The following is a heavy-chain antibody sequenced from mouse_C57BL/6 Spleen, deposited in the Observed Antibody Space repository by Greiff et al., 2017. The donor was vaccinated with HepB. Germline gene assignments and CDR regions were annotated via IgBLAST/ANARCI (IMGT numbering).Heavy chain of an antibody. Sequence: EVKLQESGGGLVQPGGSIKLSCVASGFTFSNYWMNWVRQSPEKGLEWVAQIRLKSDNYATHYEESVKGRFTISRDDSKSSVYLQMHNFRAEDTGMYYVTAGDSSAMDDWGQGTSVTVSS. V-gene: IGHV6-3*01. CDR2: IRLKSDNYAT. CDR3: TAGDSSAMDD. J-gene: IGHJ4*01. CDR1: GFTFSNYW.